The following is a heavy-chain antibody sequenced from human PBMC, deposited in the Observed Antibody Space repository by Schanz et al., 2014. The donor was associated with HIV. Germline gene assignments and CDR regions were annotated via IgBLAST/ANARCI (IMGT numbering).Heavy chain of an antibody. J-gene: IGHJ6*02. CDR1: GFTFNNYA. V-gene: IGHV3-23*01. CDR3: AKCPTMVRGTGMDV. Sequence: EVQLLESGGGLVQPGGSLRLSCAASGFTFNNYAMNWVRQAPGKGLEWVSTITGSSDHTFYADSLKGRFTISRDNSKNTLYLQMNSLRAEDTAVYYCAKCPTMVRGTGMDVWGQGTTVTVSS. D-gene: IGHD3-10*01. CDR2: ITGSSDHT.